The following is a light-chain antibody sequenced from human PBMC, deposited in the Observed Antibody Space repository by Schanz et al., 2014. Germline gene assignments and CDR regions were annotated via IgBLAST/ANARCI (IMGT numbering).Light chain of an antibody. Sequence: EIVMTQSPATLSVSPGERATLSCRASQSVSSNLAWYQQKPGQAPRLLIYGASTRATGIPARFSGSGSGTYFTLTISSLHCEDFAVYYWQTYNSSPGTFGQGPRVEIK. V-gene: IGKV3-15*01. CDR3: QTYNSSPGT. CDR1: QSVSSN. J-gene: IGKJ1*01. CDR2: GAS.